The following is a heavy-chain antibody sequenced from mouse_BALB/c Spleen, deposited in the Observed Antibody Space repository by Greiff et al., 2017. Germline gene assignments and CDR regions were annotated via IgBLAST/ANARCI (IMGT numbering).Heavy chain of an antibody. CDR2: IDPSDSYT. D-gene: IGHD1-1*01. Sequence: VQLQQSGAELVKPGASVKLSCKASGYTFTSYWMHWVKQRPGQGLEWIGEIDPSDSYTNYNQKFKGKATLTVDKSSSTAYMQLSSLTSEDSAVYYCARKKGTVPRYYYAMDYWGQGTSVTVSS. CDR3: ARKKGTVPRYYYAMDY. J-gene: IGHJ4*01. V-gene: IGHV1-69*02. CDR1: GYTFTSYW.